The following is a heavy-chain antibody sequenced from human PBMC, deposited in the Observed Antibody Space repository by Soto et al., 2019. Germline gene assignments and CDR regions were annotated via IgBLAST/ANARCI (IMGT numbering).Heavy chain of an antibody. V-gene: IGHV3-23*01. D-gene: IGHD6-19*01. J-gene: IGHJ6*02. CDR3: AKDMGKSVMGYYYYYGMDV. Sequence: PGGSLRLSCAASGFTFSSYAMSWVRQAPGKGLEWVSAISGSGGSTYYADSVKGRFTISRDNSKNTLYLQMNSLRAEDTAVYYCAKDMGKSVMGYYYYYGMDVWGQGTTVTVSS. CDR1: GFTFSSYA. CDR2: ISGSGGST.